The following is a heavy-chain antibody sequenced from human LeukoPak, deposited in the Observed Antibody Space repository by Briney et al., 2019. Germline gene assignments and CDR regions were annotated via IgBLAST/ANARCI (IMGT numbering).Heavy chain of an antibody. Sequence: PGGSLRLSCAASGFTFSSYWMHWVRQAPGKGLVWVSRINSDGSSTSYADSVKGRFTISRDNAKNTLYLQMNGLRAEDTAVYYCARDPDYYGMDVWGQGTTVTVSS. CDR2: INSDGSST. V-gene: IGHV3-74*01. CDR1: GFTFSSYW. CDR3: ARDPDYYGMDV. J-gene: IGHJ6*02.